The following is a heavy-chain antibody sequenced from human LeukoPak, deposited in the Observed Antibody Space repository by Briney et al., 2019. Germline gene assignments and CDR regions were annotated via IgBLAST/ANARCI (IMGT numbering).Heavy chain of an antibody. CDR1: GFTFSDYY. CDR3: ARDRTVAIVATGSLSYYYGMDV. J-gene: IGHJ6*02. D-gene: IGHD5-12*01. Sequence: PGGSLRLSCAASGFTFSDYYMSWIRQAPGKGLEWVSYISSSGSTIYYAGSVKGRFTISRDNAKNSLYLQMNSLRAEDTAVYYCARDRTVAIVATGSLSYYYGMDVWGQGTTVTVSS. V-gene: IGHV3-11*01. CDR2: ISSSGSTI.